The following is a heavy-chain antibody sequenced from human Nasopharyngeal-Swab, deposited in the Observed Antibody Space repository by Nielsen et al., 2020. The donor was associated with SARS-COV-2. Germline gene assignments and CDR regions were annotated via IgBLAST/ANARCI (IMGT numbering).Heavy chain of an antibody. J-gene: IGHJ4*02. Sequence: GGSLRLSCAASGLPFSSYAMSWVRQAPGKGLEWVSAISGSGGSTYHADSEKGRFTISRDNSKNTLYLQMNSLRAEDTAVYYCAKSKIMITFGGARDYFDCWCQGTLVTVSS. CDR3: AKSKIMITFGGARDYFDC. V-gene: IGHV3-23*01. CDR2: ISGSGGST. D-gene: IGHD3-16*01. CDR1: GLPFSSYA.